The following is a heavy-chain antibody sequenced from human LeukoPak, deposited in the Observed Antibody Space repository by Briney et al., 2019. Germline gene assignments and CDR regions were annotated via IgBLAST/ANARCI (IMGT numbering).Heavy chain of an antibody. V-gene: IGHV3-33*06. CDR1: GFTFSSYG. CDR3: AKSVVVGYFDY. CDR2: IWYGENNT. Sequence: PGRSLRLSCEASGFTFSSYGMHWVRQAPGKGLEWVAVIWYGENNTYYADSVKGRFTISRDNSKNTLYLQMNSLRAEDTAVYYCAKSVVVGYFDYWGQGTLVTVSS. D-gene: IGHD2-2*01. J-gene: IGHJ4*02.